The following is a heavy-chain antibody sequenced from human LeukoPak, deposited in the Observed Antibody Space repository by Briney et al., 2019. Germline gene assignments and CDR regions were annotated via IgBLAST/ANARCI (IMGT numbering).Heavy chain of an antibody. Sequence: ASVKVSCKASGYTFTGYYMHWVRQAPGQGLEWMGWINPNSGGTNYAQKFQGRVTMTRDTSISTAYMELSRLRSDDTAVYYCASLLHGYYDSSGYYRPFDYWGQGTLVTVSS. CDR1: GYTFTGYY. V-gene: IGHV1-2*02. CDR3: ASLLHGYYDSSGYYRPFDY. CDR2: INPNSGGT. D-gene: IGHD3-22*01. J-gene: IGHJ4*02.